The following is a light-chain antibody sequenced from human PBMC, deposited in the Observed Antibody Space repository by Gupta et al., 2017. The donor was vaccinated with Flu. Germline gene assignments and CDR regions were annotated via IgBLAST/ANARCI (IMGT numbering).Light chain of an antibody. J-gene: IGKJ1*01. CDR2: QVS. V-gene: IGKV2-30*01. CDR1: QGLVYSDGNTY. Sequence: LTLGQPAAMSGRASQGLVYSDGNTYMNWFQQRPGQSPRRLIYQVSYRDSGVPDRFSGSGSGTDFTLKISRVEAEDVGIYFCMQGAHWPWTFGQETRLEIK. CDR3: MQGAHWPWT.